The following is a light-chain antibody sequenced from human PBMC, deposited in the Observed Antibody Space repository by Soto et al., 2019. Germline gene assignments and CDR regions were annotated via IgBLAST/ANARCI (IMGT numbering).Light chain of an antibody. J-gene: IGKJ1*01. CDR2: GAS. CDR3: QYYDNWALWT. Sequence: IVMTQSPATLSVSPGERATLSCRASENIGIKLAWYQHKPGQSPRLLIYGASSRATDIPARFRGSGSGTELTLTISSLQSEDFAVYYCQYYDNWALWTFGQGTKVEIK. V-gene: IGKV3-15*01. CDR1: ENIGIK.